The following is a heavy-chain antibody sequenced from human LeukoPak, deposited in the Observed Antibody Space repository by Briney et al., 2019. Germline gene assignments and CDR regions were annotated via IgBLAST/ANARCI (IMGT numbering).Heavy chain of an antibody. Sequence: PGGSLRLSCAGSGFTFSYYGMRWVRQAPGKGLEWVAVISYDGSKKYYADSVKGRFTISRDNSKNTLYLQMNSLRAEDTAVYYCAKEGNGGYDDYYIDVWGKGTTVTVSS. J-gene: IGHJ6*03. V-gene: IGHV3-30*18. D-gene: IGHD5-12*01. CDR1: GFTFSYYG. CDR3: AKEGNGGYDDYYIDV. CDR2: ISYDGSKK.